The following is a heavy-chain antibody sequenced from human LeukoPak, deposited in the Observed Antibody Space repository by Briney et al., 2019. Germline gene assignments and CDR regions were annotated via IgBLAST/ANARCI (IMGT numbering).Heavy chain of an antibody. CDR1: GVSISSYY. D-gene: IGHD3-10*02. CDR2: IYTSGST. Sequence: SETLSLTCTGSGVSISSYYWSWIRQPAGKGLEWIGRIYTSGSTNYNPSPKSRVTMSVDTSKNQFPLKLSSVTAADTAVYYCARVMLGTGGFYYYYMDVWGKGTTVTVSS. V-gene: IGHV4-4*07. CDR3: ARVMLGTGGFYYYYMDV. J-gene: IGHJ6*03.